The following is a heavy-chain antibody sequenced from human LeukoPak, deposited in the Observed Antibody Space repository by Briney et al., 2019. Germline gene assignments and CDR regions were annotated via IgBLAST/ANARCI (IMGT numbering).Heavy chain of an antibody. CDR3: AKWGDYDVLTGYYVSDY. Sequence: GASLRLSCAASGFTFSNHAMSWVRQAPGKGLEWVSAITGSGGNTYYADSVKGRFTISRGNSKNTVFLQMNSLRAEDTAVYYCAKWGDYDVLTGYYVSDYWGQGTLVTVSS. CDR2: ITGSGGNT. CDR1: GFTFSNHA. D-gene: IGHD3-9*01. V-gene: IGHV3-23*01. J-gene: IGHJ4*02.